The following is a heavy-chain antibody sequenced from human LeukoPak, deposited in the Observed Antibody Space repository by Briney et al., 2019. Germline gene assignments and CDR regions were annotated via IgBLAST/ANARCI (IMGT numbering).Heavy chain of an antibody. Sequence: GGSLRLSCAASGFTFSSYAMSWVRQAPGKGLEWVSAISGSGGSTYYADSVKGRFTISSDNSKNTLYLQMNSLRAEDTAVYYCAKRDEMRITMIVVVSFDYWGQGTLVTVSS. CDR2: ISGSGGST. V-gene: IGHV3-23*01. CDR1: GFTFSSYA. D-gene: IGHD3-22*01. CDR3: AKRDEMRITMIVVVSFDY. J-gene: IGHJ4*02.